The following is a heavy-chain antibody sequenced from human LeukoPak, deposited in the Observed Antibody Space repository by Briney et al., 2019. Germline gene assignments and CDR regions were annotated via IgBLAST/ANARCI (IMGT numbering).Heavy chain of an antibody. CDR1: GVSFSGYY. V-gene: IGHV4-34*01. J-gene: IGHJ4*02. D-gene: IGHD6-13*01. CDR3: ARDVVAAAGTWDY. Sequence: SETLSLTCAVYGVSFSGYYWSWIRQPPGKGLEWIGEINHSGSTNYNPSLKSRVTISVDTSKNQFSLKLSSVTAADTAVYYCARDVVAAAGTWDYWGQGTLVTVSS. CDR2: INHSGST.